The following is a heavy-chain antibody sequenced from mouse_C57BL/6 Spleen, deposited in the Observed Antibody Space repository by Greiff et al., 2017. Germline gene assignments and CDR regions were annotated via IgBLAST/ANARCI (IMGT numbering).Heavy chain of an antibody. CDR1: GFTFSSYA. CDR2: ISDGGSYT. V-gene: IGHV5-4*01. J-gene: IGHJ1*03. Sequence: EVKLVESGGGLVKPGGSLKLSCAASGFTFSSYAMSWVRQTPEKRLEWVATISDGGSYTYYPDNVKGRFTISRDNAKNNLYLQMSHLKSEDTAMYYCARDEGVLGYFDVWGTGTTVTVSS. CDR3: ARDEGVLGYFDV.